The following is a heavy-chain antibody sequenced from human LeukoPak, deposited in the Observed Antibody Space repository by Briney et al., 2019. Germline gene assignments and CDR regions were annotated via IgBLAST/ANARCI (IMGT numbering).Heavy chain of an antibody. D-gene: IGHD2-2*01. CDR3: TAIIILPAAMGFDY. CDR2: IYYNGRT. CDR1: GGSIISSSFY. Sequence: SETLSLTCTVSGGSIISSSFYWGWIRQPPGKGLEWMGSIYYNGRTYYNPSLKGRVTISADTSKNQFSLNLSSVTAADTAVYYCTAIIILPAAMGFDYWGQGTLVTVSS. V-gene: IGHV4-39*01. J-gene: IGHJ4*02.